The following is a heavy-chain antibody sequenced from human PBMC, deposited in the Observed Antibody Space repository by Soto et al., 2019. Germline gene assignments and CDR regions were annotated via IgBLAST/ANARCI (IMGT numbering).Heavy chain of an antibody. CDR1: GGTFSSYA. CDR3: ARGGSATGTIFGVVIIPDYYYYYGMDV. Sequence: ASVKVSCKASGGTFSSYAISWVRQAPGQGLEWMGGTIPIFGTANYAQKFQGRVTITADESTSTAYMELSSLRSEDTAVYYCARGGSATGTIFGVVIIPDYYYYYGMDVWGQGTTVTVSS. D-gene: IGHD3-3*01. V-gene: IGHV1-69*13. CDR2: TIPIFGTA. J-gene: IGHJ6*02.